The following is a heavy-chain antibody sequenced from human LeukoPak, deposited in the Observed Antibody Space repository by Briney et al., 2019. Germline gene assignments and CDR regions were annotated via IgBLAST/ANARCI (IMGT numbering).Heavy chain of an antibody. Sequence: SETLSLTCAVSGYSISRGYYWGWIRQPPGKGLEWIAGIYQSGTTYYNPSLKSRVTISIDTSTNQFSLELSSVTAADTAVYYCARTGRYCSGGSCYSYFDYWGQGTLVTVSS. V-gene: IGHV4-38-2*01. J-gene: IGHJ4*02. CDR3: ARTGRYCSGGSCYSYFDY. CDR1: GYSISRGYY. CDR2: IYQSGTT. D-gene: IGHD2-15*01.